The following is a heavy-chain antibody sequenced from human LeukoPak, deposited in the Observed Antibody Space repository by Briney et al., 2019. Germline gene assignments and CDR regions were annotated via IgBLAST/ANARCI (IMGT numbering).Heavy chain of an antibody. CDR3: ARGRRYYDSSGRLRFDY. J-gene: IGHJ4*02. Sequence: SETLSLTCAVYGGSFSVFYWTWIRQPPGKGLEWIGEINHSGTTNYNPSLKSRVTISVDTSKNQFSLKLSSVTAADTAVYYCARGRRYYDSSGRLRFDYWGQGTLVTVSS. CDR1: GGSFSVFY. CDR2: INHSGTT. V-gene: IGHV4-34*01. D-gene: IGHD3-22*01.